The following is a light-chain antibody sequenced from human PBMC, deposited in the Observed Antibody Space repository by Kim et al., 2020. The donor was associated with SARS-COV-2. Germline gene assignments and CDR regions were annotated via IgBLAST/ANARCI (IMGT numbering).Light chain of an antibody. CDR2: DAS. CDR1: QSVNSN. Sequence: VSPGERATLSCRASQSVNSNLAWYQQKPGQAPRLLIYDASTRATGIPAKFSGSGSGTEFTLTISSLQSEDLAVYYCQQYNNWPLTFGGGTKVDIK. V-gene: IGKV3-15*01. CDR3: QQYNNWPLT. J-gene: IGKJ4*01.